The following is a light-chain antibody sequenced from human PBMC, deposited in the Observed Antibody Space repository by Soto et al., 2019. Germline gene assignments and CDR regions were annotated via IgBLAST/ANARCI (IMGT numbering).Light chain of an antibody. CDR3: QQYKNWPRT. V-gene: IGKV3-15*01. CDR1: QGIKDY. J-gene: IGKJ1*01. Sequence: EIVMTQSPATLSVSPGERATLSCRASQGIKDYLAWFQQKPGQAPRLLIYGASTRATAIPARFSGSGSGTEFTLSISSLQSEDFAVYYCQQYKNWPRTFGQGTKV. CDR2: GAS.